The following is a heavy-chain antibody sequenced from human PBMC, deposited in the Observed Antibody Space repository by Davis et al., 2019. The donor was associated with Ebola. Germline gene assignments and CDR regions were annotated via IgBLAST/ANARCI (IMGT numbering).Heavy chain of an antibody. D-gene: IGHD3-9*01. J-gene: IGHJ4*02. CDR3: ATGPTGHIDY. Sequence: ASVQVSCKASGYTFTNYDMNWVRQAPGQGLEWMGWVNTNTARYAQGFTGRFVFSMDTSVSTAYLQINSLEADDTSVYYCATGPTGHIDYWGQGTLVTVSS. V-gene: IGHV7-4-1*02. CDR2: VNTNTA. CDR1: GYTFTNYD.